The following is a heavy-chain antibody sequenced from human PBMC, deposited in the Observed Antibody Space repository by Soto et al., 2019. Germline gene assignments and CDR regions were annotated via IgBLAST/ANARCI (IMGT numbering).Heavy chain of an antibody. CDR1: GYTFTSYG. V-gene: IGHV1-18*01. D-gene: IGHD3-9*01. J-gene: IGHJ4*02. CDR2: INAGNGNT. Sequence: ASVKVSCKASGYTFTSYGISWVRQAPGQRLEWMGWINAGNGNTKYSQKFQDRVIITTDTSTSTAYMELSGLRSDDTAVYFCERCDIVTGNFTIDYWGQGTLVTVSS. CDR3: ERCDIVTGNFTIDY.